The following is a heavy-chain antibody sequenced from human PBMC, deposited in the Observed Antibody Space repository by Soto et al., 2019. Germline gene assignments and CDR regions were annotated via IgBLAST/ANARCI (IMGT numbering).Heavy chain of an antibody. CDR1: GYTFTGYY. V-gene: IGHV1-2*02. CDR2: INPQTGGT. CDR3: ARERYQVISDGMDV. D-gene: IGHD2-2*01. J-gene: IGHJ6*02. Sequence: SVKVSCKASGYTFTGYYIHWVREAPGQGLEWMGWINPQTGGTSYAQKFQGRVTLSRDTSINTAYLELSRLRFDDAAVYFCARERYQVISDGMDVWGQGTTVTVSS.